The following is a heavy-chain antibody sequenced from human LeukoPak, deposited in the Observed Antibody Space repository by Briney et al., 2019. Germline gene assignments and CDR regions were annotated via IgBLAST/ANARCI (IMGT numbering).Heavy chain of an antibody. D-gene: IGHD6-19*01. V-gene: IGHV1-18*01. CDR3: ARDQGALAGTGVDAFDI. CDR1: SYTFTSYA. CDR2: ISAYNGNI. Sequence: VASVKVSCKASSYTFTSYAISWVRQAPGQGLEWMGRISAYNGNINYAQKLQGRVTMTTDTSTSTAYTELRSLRSDDTAVYYCARDQGALAGTGVDAFDIWGQGTMVTVSS. J-gene: IGHJ3*02.